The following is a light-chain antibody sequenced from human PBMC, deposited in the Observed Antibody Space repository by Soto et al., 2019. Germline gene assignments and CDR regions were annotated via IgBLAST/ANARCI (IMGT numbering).Light chain of an antibody. CDR2: GAF. Sequence: EIVLTQSPGTLSVSPGERVTLSCRASQSVGTNLAWYQQKPGQAPRLLIYGAFTRATDIPARFSASGSGTEFTLTISSLHSEYFVVYYCQQYDRWPPSITFGQGTRLEMK. J-gene: IGKJ5*01. V-gene: IGKV3-15*01. CDR1: QSVGTN. CDR3: QQYDRWPPSIT.